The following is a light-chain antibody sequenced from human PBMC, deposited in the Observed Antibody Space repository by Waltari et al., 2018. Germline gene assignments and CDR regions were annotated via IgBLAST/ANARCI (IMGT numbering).Light chain of an antibody. Sequence: DIVMTQSPLSLPVTPGEPASISCSSSQSLLHRNGYNYLDWYLQKPGQSPQLLIYLGSNRASGVPDRFSGSGSGTDFTLKISRVEAEDVGVYYCMQALQTPRFTFGPGTKVDIK. CDR2: LGS. V-gene: IGKV2-28*01. J-gene: IGKJ3*01. CDR1: QSLLHRNGYNY. CDR3: MQALQTPRFT.